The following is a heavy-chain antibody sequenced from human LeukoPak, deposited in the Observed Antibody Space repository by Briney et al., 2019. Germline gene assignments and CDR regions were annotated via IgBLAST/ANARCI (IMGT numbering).Heavy chain of an antibody. D-gene: IGHD2-21*02. CDR2: IDRRSTYI. J-gene: IGHJ1*01. CDR3: ATFDGLPAIPY. CDR1: GIIFENYY. V-gene: IGHV3-21*01. Sequence: GGSLRLSCAASGIIFENYYMTWVRQSPEKGLEWVSSIDRRSTYIHYMDSVRGRFTVSRDNAKNSLYLQMNNLRAEDSAVYYWATFDGLPAIPYGGQGSLSPSPQ.